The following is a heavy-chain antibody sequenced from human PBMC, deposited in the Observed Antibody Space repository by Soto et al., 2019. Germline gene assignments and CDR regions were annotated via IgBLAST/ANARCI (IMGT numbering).Heavy chain of an antibody. CDR3: ARLSELLSPIDY. Sequence: PGESLKISCKGSGYNFNRYWIGWVRQMPGKGLEWMGVIYPGDSDTRYSPSFQGQVTISADKSISTAYLQWSSLKASDTAMYYCARLSELLSPIDYWGQGTLVTVSS. CDR1: GYNFNRYW. D-gene: IGHD3-10*01. CDR2: IYPGDSDT. J-gene: IGHJ4*02. V-gene: IGHV5-51*01.